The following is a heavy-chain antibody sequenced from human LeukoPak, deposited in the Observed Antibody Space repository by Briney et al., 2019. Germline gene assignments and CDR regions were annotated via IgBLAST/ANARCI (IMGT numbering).Heavy chain of an antibody. J-gene: IGHJ4*02. CDR2: INPTNGRT. D-gene: IGHD3-22*01. Sequence: ASVKVSCKASGYTFTNYFMHWVRQAPGQGLVWMGIINPTNGRTNYAPTVQGRITMSRDMSTNTVYMDLRSLRSEDTAMYYCTRAPYRYDGNAYYEDYWGQGTLVTVSS. CDR1: GYTFTNYF. V-gene: IGHV1-46*01. CDR3: TRAPYRYDGNAYYEDY.